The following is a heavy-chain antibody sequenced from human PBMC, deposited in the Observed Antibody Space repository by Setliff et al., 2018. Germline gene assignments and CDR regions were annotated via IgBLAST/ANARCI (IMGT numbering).Heavy chain of an antibody. Sequence: GASVKVSCKASGGTFSNYDISWVRQAPGQGLEWMGWIIPIFGTTNYAQRFQGRVTITTDESTSTAYMELSSLRSEDTAVYYCARERGDIVTTTSYYYYLDVWGKGTTVTVSS. CDR1: GGTFSNYD. CDR3: ARERGDIVTTTSYYYYLDV. V-gene: IGHV1-69*05. J-gene: IGHJ6*03. CDR2: IIPIFGTT. D-gene: IGHD5-12*01.